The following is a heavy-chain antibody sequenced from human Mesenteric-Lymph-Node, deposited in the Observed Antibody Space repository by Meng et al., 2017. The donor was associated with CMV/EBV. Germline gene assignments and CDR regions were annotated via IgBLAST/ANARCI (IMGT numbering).Heavy chain of an antibody. Sequence: GESLKISCAASGFTFSSYWMHWVRQAPGKGLVWVSRINGDGSNTNYADSVKGRFTISRDNAKNSLYLQMNSLRVEDTAVYYCVKDINSGFYFTYWGQGTLVTVSS. CDR1: GFTFSSYW. CDR3: VKDINSGFYFTY. D-gene: IGHD1-26*01. CDR2: INGDGSNT. V-gene: IGHV3-74*01. J-gene: IGHJ4*02.